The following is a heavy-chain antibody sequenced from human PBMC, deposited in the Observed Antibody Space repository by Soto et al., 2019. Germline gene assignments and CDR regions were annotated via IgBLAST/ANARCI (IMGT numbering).Heavy chain of an antibody. CDR1: GGSFNAYY. J-gene: IGHJ5*02. D-gene: IGHD2-21*01. V-gene: IGHV4-34*01. CDR2: INHSGNT. CDR3: ARVVVGPTNWFDP. Sequence: PSETLSLTCAVYGGSFNAYYWSWIRQPPGKGLEWIGEINHSGNTNYNSALKSRVTISVDTPKNQFSLNLTSVTAADTAVYYCARVVVGPTNWFDPWGQGTLATVSS.